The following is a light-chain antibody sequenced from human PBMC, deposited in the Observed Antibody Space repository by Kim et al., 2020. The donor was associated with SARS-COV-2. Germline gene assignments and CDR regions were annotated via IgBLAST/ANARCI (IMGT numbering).Light chain of an antibody. CDR1: TGSVTSGHY. J-gene: IGLJ2*01. Sequence: TVPRACRSSTGSVTSGHYPYWFQQNPGQAPMTLIYETNNTYSWTPGRFSGSLLGGKAALTLSGAQPEDEADYYCFLSYSGTVIFGGGTKLTVL. V-gene: IGLV7-46*01. CDR3: FLSYSGTVI. CDR2: ETN.